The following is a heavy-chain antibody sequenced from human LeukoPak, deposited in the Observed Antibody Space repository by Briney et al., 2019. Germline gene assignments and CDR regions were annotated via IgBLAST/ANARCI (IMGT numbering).Heavy chain of an antibody. Sequence: SQTLSLTCTVSGGSISSGGYYWSWIRQHPGQGLEWIGYIYYSGSTYYNPSLKSRVTISVDTSKNQFSLKLSSVTAADTAVYYCARDRSKGRYDYYYGMDVWGQGTTVTVSS. CDR2: IYYSGST. V-gene: IGHV4-31*03. D-gene: IGHD5-12*01. CDR1: GGSISSGGYY. J-gene: IGHJ6*02. CDR3: ARDRSKGRYDYYYGMDV.